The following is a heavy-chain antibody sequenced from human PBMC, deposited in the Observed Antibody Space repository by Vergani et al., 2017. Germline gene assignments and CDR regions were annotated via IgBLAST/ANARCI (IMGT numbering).Heavy chain of an antibody. Sequence: QVQLVQSGAEVKKPGASVKVSCKASGYTFTGYYMHWVRQAPGQGLEWMGWINPNSGGTNYAQKFQGRVTMTRDTSISTAYMELSRLRSDDTAVYYCARVHESIEYSSSSGDYCYYYMDVWGKGTTVTVSS. CDR2: INPNSGGT. V-gene: IGHV1-2*02. D-gene: IGHD6-6*01. J-gene: IGHJ6*03. CDR1: GYTFTGYY. CDR3: ARVHESIEYSSSSGDYCYYYMDV.